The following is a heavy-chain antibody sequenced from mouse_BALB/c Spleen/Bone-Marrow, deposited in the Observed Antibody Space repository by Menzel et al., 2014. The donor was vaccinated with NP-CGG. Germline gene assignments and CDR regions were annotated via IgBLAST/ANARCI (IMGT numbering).Heavy chain of an antibody. CDR2: ISSGSSST. CDR1: GFTFSSFG. D-gene: IGHD1-1*01. CDR3: GRGYYYGSSRCWYVDV. Sequence: EVKLVESGGGLVQPGGSRKLSCVASGFTFSSFGMHWVRQAPEKGLEWVAYISSGSSSTYYADTLKGRFTISRDNPKNARLLQRTSVRSEDTAMYYCGRGYYYGSSRCWYVDVWGAGTTVTVSS. J-gene: IGHJ1*01. V-gene: IGHV5-17*02.